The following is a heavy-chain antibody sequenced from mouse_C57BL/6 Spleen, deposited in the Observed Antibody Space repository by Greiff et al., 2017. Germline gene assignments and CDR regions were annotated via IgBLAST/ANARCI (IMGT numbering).Heavy chain of an antibody. CDR2: IDPSDSYT. CDR1: GYTFTSYW. J-gene: IGHJ2*01. V-gene: IGHV1-50*01. D-gene: IGHD1-1*02. Sequence: QQSCKASGYTFTSYWMQWVKQRPGQGLEWIGEIDPSDSYTNYNQKFKGKATLTVDTSSSTAYMQLSSLTSEDSAVYYCARKRGSYAFYFDYWRQGTTLTVSS. CDR3: ARKRGSYAFYFDY.